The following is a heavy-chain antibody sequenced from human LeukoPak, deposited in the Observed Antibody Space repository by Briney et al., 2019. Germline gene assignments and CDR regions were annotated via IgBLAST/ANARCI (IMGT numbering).Heavy chain of an antibody. CDR1: GFTFSSYA. D-gene: IGHD1-26*01. CDR3: AKEVGPDLGA. CDR2: IWYDGSKT. Sequence: GGSLRLSCAASGFTFSSYAIHWVRQPPGKGLEWVAIIWYDGSKTYYAESVKGRFTISRDNSNNMAYLQMSSLRVEDTAAYFCAKEVGPDLGAWGQGTLVTVSS. J-gene: IGHJ4*02. V-gene: IGHV3-33*06.